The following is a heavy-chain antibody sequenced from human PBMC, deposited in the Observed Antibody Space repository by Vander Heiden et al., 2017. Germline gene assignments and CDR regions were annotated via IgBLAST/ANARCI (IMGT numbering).Heavy chain of an antibody. D-gene: IGHD1-26*01. CDR2: SSGRGGST. CDR3: AKDGREQQWACDI. Sequence: EVQLLESGGGLVQPGGSLRLSLPASGFPFTRYAMSCVRQAPGKGMEWVSASSGRGGSTYYADSVKGRFTISRDNSKNTLYLKMNSLRAEDTAVDDCAKDGREQQWACDIWGQGTMVTVSS. J-gene: IGHJ3*02. CDR1: GFPFTRYA. V-gene: IGHV3-23*01.